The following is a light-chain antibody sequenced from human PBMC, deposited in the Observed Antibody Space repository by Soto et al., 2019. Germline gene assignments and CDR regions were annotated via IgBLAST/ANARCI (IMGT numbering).Light chain of an antibody. CDR3: YSYTTSSTYG. CDR1: SSDVGGYNY. V-gene: IGLV2-14*01. Sequence: QSALTQPASVSGSPGQSITISCTGTSSDVGGYNYVSWYQQHPAKVHKLMIYDVSNRPSGVSDRFSGSKSGNTASLTISGLQAEDEADYYCYSYTTSSTYGFGTGTKVTVL. J-gene: IGLJ1*01. CDR2: DVS.